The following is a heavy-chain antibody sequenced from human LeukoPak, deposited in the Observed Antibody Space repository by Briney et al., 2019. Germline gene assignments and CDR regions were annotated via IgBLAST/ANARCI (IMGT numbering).Heavy chain of an antibody. D-gene: IGHD6-19*01. CDR2: IYYSGST. J-gene: IGHJ6*02. CDR1: GGSISSSRYS. CDR3: ARDRPGIAVAGPPYYYYYYGMDV. Sequence: SETLSLTCAVSGGSISSSRYSWGWIPQPPGKGLEWIGSIYYSGSTYYNPSLKSRVTISVDTSKNQFSLKLSSVTAADTAVYYCARDRPGIAVAGPPYYYYYYGMDVWGQGTTVTVSS. V-gene: IGHV4-39*02.